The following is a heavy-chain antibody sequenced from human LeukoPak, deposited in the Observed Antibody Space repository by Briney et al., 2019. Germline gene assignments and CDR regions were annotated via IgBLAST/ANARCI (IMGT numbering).Heavy chain of an antibody. D-gene: IGHD3-10*01. V-gene: IGHV3-74*01. CDR1: GFTFSSYW. CDR2: INSDGSST. Sequence: GGSLRLSCAASGFTFSSYWMHWVRQAPGKGLVWVSRINSDGSSTSYADSVKGRFTISRDNAKNTLYLQTNSLRAEDTAVYYCARDYYGSGSYYEYPDYWGQGTLVTVSS. CDR3: ARDYYGSGSYYEYPDY. J-gene: IGHJ4*02.